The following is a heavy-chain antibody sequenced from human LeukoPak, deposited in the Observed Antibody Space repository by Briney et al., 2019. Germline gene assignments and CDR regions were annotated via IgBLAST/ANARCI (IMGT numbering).Heavy chain of an antibody. D-gene: IGHD3-10*01. J-gene: IGHJ4*02. CDR3: AKVGYYGSGSYYYFDY. CDR2: IRYDGSNK. V-gene: IGHV3-30*02. CDR1: GFTFSSYG. Sequence: GGSLRLSCAASGFTFSSYGMHWVRQAPGKGLEWVAIIRYDGSNKYYADSVKGRFTISRDNSKNTLYLQMNSLRAEDTAVYYCAKVGYYGSGSYYYFDYWGQGTLVTVSS.